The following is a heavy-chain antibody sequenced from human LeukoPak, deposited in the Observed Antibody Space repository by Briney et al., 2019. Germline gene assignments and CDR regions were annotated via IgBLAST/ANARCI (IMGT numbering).Heavy chain of an antibody. Sequence: GGSLRLSCAASGFTFNTYSMNWVRQAPGKGLEWVSYISSSSNPIYYADSVKGRFTISRDNSRNTLYLQMNSLRPKDTAVYYCARGYQWLRFDPMLDYWGQGTLVTVSS. J-gene: IGHJ4*02. V-gene: IGHV3-48*01. D-gene: IGHD5-12*01. CDR2: ISSSSNPI. CDR1: GFTFNTYS. CDR3: ARGYQWLRFDPMLDY.